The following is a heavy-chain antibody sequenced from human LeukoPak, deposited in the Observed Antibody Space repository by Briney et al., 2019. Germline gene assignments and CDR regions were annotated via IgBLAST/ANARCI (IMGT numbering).Heavy chain of an antibody. CDR1: GSTVSHDY. CDR2: IYSGGST. CDR3: ARGASWPQWFDP. Sequence: GGPLSSSSAASGSTVSHDYMSWVRPAPGKGLEWVAVIYSGGSTFYADSVKGRFTISRDNSKNTLYLQMSSLRAEDTAVYYGARGASWPQWFDPWGQGALVSVSS. V-gene: IGHV3-53*01. D-gene: IGHD3-10*01. J-gene: IGHJ5*02.